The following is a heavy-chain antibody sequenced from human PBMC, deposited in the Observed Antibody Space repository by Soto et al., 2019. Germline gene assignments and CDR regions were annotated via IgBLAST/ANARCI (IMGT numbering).Heavy chain of an antibody. V-gene: IGHV4-34*01. J-gene: IGHJ4*02. D-gene: IGHD3-22*01. CDR3: ARGRSNYYDSSGYYDY. CDR1: GGSFSGYY. Sequence: LSLTCAVYGGSFSGYYWSWIRQPPGKGLEWIGEINHSGSTNYNPSLKSRVTISVDTSKNQFSLKLSSVTAADTAVYYCARGRSNYYDSSGYYDYWGQGTLVTVSS. CDR2: INHSGST.